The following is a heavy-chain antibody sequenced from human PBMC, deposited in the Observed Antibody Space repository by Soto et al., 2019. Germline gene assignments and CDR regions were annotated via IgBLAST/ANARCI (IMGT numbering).Heavy chain of an antibody. Sequence: PGGSLRLSCAASGFTFDDYAMHWVRQAPGKGLEWVSGISWNSGSIGYADSVKGRFTISRDNAKNSLYLQMNSLRAEDTALYYCAKSERGYSIREAIDPWGQGTLVTV. J-gene: IGHJ5*02. CDR3: AKSERGYSIREAIDP. V-gene: IGHV3-9*01. D-gene: IGHD6-13*01. CDR2: ISWNSGSI. CDR1: GFTFDDYA.